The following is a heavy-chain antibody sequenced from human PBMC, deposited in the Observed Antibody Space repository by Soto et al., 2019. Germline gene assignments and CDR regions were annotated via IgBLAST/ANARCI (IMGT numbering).Heavy chain of an antibody. Sequence: QVQLVQSGAEVKKPGASEKVSCTASGDTFSNFAVSWVRQAPGEGLEWLGGTAPIFARATYAPKFEGRVSFTADESTSTAYMELHSLKFEDTGVYYCVRDRDVSTRPGGWFEPWGQGTLVTVSS. D-gene: IGHD6-6*01. CDR1: GDTFSNFA. CDR3: VRDRDVSTRPGGWFEP. V-gene: IGHV1-69*01. CDR2: TAPIFARA. J-gene: IGHJ5*02.